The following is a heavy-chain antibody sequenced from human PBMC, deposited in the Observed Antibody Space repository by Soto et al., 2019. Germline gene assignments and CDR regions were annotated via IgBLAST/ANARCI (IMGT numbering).Heavy chain of an antibody. CDR3: ASGHDAYKVRY. D-gene: IGHD1-1*01. V-gene: IGHV4-31*03. CDR1: GGSISSGGTGSY. J-gene: IGHJ4*02. CDR2: IYYTGNT. Sequence: QVQLQESGPGLVKPSQTLSLTCTVSGGSISSGGTGSYWTWIRQLPGKGLEWIGYIYYTGNTYYNPFLKSSPTISIATSDNQFSLKLTSVTAADPAVYFCASGHDAYKVRYWGQGTLVTVSS.